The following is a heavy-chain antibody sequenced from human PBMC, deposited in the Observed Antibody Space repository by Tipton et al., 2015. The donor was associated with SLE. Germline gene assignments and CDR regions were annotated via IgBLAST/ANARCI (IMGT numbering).Heavy chain of an antibody. J-gene: IGHJ5*02. Sequence: QSGAEVKKPGASVKVSCKASGYTFTGYYIHWVRQAPGQGLEWMGRINPNSGDTNYAQRFQGRVTMTRDTSISTAYMDLRRLTSDDTAVYYCARGGGYNSFSGWFDPWGQGTLVTVSS. D-gene: IGHD5-24*01. CDR1: GYTFTGYY. V-gene: IGHV1-2*06. CDR3: ARGGGYNSFSGWFDP. CDR2: INPNSGDT.